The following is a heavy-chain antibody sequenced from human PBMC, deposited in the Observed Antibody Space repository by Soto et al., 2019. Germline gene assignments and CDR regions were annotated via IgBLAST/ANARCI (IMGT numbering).Heavy chain of an antibody. D-gene: IGHD3-10*01. J-gene: IGHJ6*03. CDR2: IYPGDSDT. CDR1: GYSFTSYW. V-gene: IGHV5-51*01. CDR3: ARHMASTDTAKTSYYYYYYMDV. Sequence: PGESLKISCKGSGYSFTSYWIGWVRQMPGKGLEWMGIIYPGDSDTRYSPSFQGQVTISADKSISTAYLQWSSLKASDTAMYYCARHMASTDTAKTSYYYYYYMDVWGKGTTVTVSS.